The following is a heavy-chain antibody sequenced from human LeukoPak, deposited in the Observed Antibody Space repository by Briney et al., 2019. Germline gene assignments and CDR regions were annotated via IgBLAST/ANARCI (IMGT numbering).Heavy chain of an antibody. CDR2: IYPGDSDT. J-gene: IGHJ4*02. CDR1: GYSFTNYW. D-gene: IGHD3-10*01. CDR3: ARQYGSGSYDY. Sequence: GESLKISCKGSGYSFTNYWIGWVRQMPGKGLEWMGIIYPGDSDTKYSPSFQGQVTISADKSINSAYLQWSSLKASDTAMYYCARQYGSGSYDYWGQGTVVTVSS. V-gene: IGHV5-51*01.